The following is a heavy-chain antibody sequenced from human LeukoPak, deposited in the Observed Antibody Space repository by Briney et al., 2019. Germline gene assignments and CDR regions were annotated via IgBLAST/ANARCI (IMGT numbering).Heavy chain of an antibody. CDR1: GFTFSTYA. V-gene: IGHV3-23*01. J-gene: IGHJ4*02. D-gene: IGHD2-21*02. CDR3: AKSPKGVTATIIDY. CDR2: ISGSGDNT. Sequence: GGSLRLSCAASGFTFSTYAMSWVRQAPGKGLEWVSGISGSGDNTYYADSVKGRFTISRDNSKNTLYLQMNSLRAEDTAVYYCAKSPKGVTATIIDYWGQGTLVTVSS.